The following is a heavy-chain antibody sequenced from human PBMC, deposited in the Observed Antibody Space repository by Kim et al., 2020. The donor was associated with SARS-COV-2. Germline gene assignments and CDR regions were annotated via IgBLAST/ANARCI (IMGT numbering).Heavy chain of an antibody. CDR1: GFTFSSYA. D-gene: IGHD2-15*01. CDR2: ISGSGGST. J-gene: IGHJ2*01. Sequence: GGSLRLSCAASGFTFSSYAMSWVRQAPGKGLEWVSAISGSGGSTYYADSVKGRFTISRDNSKNTLYLQMNSLRAEDTAVYYCAKDGGYCSGGSCYSPDWYFDLWGRGTLVTVSS. CDR3: AKDGGYCSGGSCYSPDWYFDL. V-gene: IGHV3-23*01.